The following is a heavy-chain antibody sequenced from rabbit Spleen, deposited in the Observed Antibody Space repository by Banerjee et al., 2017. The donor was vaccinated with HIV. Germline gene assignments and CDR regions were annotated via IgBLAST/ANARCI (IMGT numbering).Heavy chain of an antibody. J-gene: IGHJ4*01. Sequence: QEQLEESGGDLVKPEGSLTLTCTASGFSFSSSYYMCWVRQAPGKGLEWIGCIYTGSGSTYYASWAKGRFTITKASSTTVTLQMTSLTAADTATYFCARYYVDGNGAIDLWGPGTLVTVS. CDR2: IYTGSGST. CDR1: GFSFSSSYY. CDR3: ARYYVDGNGAIDL. D-gene: IGHD6-1*01. V-gene: IGHV1S45*01.